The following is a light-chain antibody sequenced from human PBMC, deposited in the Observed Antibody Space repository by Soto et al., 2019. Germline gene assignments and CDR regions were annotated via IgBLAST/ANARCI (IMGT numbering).Light chain of an antibody. V-gene: IGLV4-69*01. CDR3: QTWDIGIHV. CDR2: INSDGRH. J-gene: IGLJ1*01. Sequence: QAVVTQSPSASASLGASVKLTCTLSSGHSNYAVAWLQQQPEKGPRYLMKINSDGRHSKGDGIPDRFSGSSSGADHYLTISSLQSEDEADYYCQTWDIGIHVFGTGTKLTVL. CDR1: SGHSNYA.